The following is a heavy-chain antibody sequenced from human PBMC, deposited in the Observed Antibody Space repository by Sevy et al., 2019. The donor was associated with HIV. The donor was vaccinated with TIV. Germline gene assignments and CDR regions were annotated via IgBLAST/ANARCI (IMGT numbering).Heavy chain of an antibody. V-gene: IGHV3-7*01. D-gene: IGHD6-13*01. Sequence: GALRLSCAASGFSFSKFWMSWVRQAPGKGLEWVANIKEDGSEKYYVDSVKGRFTISRDDAKNSLYLQMNSLRAEDTALYYCARDRAGGMDVWGKGTTVTVSS. CDR1: GFSFSKFW. CDR3: ARDRAGGMDV. J-gene: IGHJ6*04. CDR2: IKEDGSEK.